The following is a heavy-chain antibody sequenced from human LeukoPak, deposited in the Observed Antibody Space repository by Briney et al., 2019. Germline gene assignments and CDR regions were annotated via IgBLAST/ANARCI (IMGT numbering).Heavy chain of an antibody. CDR3: ARRRAEEWLRPLYYFDY. V-gene: IGHV4-59*08. CDR1: GGSMSSNY. J-gene: IGHJ4*02. CDR2: IYYSGGT. D-gene: IGHD5-12*01. Sequence: PETLSLTCIVSGGSMSSNYRSWSWDPPGEGLEWGGYIYYSGGTNYNPSLRRRVTISVDTSTNQFSLKMSSVTAADTAVYYCARRRAEEWLRPLYYFDYWGQGTLVTVSS.